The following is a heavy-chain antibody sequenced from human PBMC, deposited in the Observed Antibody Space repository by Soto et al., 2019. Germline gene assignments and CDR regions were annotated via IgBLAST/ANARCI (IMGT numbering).Heavy chain of an antibody. J-gene: IGHJ3*01. CDR1: GFTFDSYA. D-gene: IGHD3-3*01. CDR2: ISGSADGT. CDR3: AKDTVGGYSFWSGYYSDGLDV. Sequence: ESGGGLAQPGGSLRLSCVGSGFTFDSYAISWVRQAPGERLQWIAAISGSADGTDYAHSVRGRFTISRDNAKKTVHLQMDSLRVEDTAEYFCAKDTVGGYSFWSGYYSDGLDVWGQGTLVSVS. V-gene: IGHV3-23*01.